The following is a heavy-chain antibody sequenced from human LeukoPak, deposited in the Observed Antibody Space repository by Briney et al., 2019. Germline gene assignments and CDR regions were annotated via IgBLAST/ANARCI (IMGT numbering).Heavy chain of an antibody. CDR2: ISSVSSTI. CDR1: GFTFSIYS. D-gene: IGHD4-17*01. Sequence: PGGSLRLSCAASGFTFSIYSMNWVRQAPGKGLEWVSYISSVSSTIYYADSVKGRFTISRDNAKNSLYLQMNSLRDEDTAVYYCARLAYGDYVADYWGQGTLVTVSS. V-gene: IGHV3-48*02. J-gene: IGHJ4*02. CDR3: ARLAYGDYVADY.